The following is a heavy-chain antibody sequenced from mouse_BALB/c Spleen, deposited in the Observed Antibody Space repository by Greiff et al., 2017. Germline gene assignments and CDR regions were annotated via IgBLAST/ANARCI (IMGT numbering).Heavy chain of an antibody. Sequence: EVKLVESGGGLVKPGGSLKLSCAASGFTFSSYAMSWVRQTPEKRLEWVASISSGGSTYYPDSVKGRFTISRDNARNILYLQMSSLRSEDTAMYYCARGSTMITPCCFDYWGQGTTLTVSS. J-gene: IGHJ2*01. CDR1: GFTFSSYA. CDR3: ARGSTMITPCCFDY. V-gene: IGHV5-6-5*01. D-gene: IGHD2-4*01. CDR2: ISSGGST.